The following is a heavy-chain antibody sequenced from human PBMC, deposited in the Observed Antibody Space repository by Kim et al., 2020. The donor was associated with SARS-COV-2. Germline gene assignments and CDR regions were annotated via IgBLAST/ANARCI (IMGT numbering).Heavy chain of an antibody. V-gene: IGHV3-23*01. D-gene: IGHD4-17*01. CDR3: AKELTTVTPGYFDY. J-gene: IGHJ4*02. Sequence: ADSVEGRFTISRDNSKNTLYLQMNSLRAEDTAVYYCAKELTTVTPGYFDYWGQGTLVTVSS.